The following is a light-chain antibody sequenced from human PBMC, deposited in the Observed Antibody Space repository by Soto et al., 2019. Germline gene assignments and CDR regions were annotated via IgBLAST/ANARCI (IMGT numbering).Light chain of an antibody. J-gene: IGLJ1*01. CDR2: GSS. V-gene: IGLV2-14*01. Sequence: QSVLTQPASVSGYPGQPVTISGTRTGSDVGGYNFVSWHRQLPGEAPKLILYGSSDRPSGVSDRFSCSKSGDTASLTISGLQVEDEADYYCSSYTSISPYVFGAGTKVTVL. CDR3: SSYTSISPYV. CDR1: GSDVGGYNF.